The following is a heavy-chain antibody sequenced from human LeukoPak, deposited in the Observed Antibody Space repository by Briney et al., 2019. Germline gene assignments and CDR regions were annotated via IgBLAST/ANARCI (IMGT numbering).Heavy chain of an antibody. CDR1: GGSFSGYY. CDR3: ARATGIAAAGSHLV. CDR2: INHSGST. D-gene: IGHD6-13*01. V-gene: IGHV4-34*01. J-gene: IGHJ4*02. Sequence: SETLSLTCAVYGGSFSGYYWSWIRQPPGKGLEWIGEINHSGSTNYNPSLKSRVTISVDTSKNQFSLKLSSVTAADTAVYYCARATGIAAAGSHLVWGQGTLVTVSS.